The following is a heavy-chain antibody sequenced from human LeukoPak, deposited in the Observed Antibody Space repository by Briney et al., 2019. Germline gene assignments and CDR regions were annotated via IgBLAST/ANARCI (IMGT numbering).Heavy chain of an antibody. CDR1: GGSFSGYY. CDR2: VNDSGST. CDR3: ARPYSSGWFRWGHYLDY. J-gene: IGHJ4*02. V-gene: IGHV4-34*01. Sequence: SETLSLTCAVYGGSFSGYYWSWIRQPPGKGLEWIGEVNDSGSTNYNPSLKSRVTISVDTSKNQFSLKLSSVTAADTAVYYCARPYSSGWFRWGHYLDYWGQGTLVTVSS. D-gene: IGHD6-19*01.